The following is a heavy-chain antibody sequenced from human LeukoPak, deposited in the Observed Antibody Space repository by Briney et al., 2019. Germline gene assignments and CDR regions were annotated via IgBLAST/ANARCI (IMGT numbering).Heavy chain of an antibody. CDR3: TRRSSAAGRQYFDY. Sequence: GGSLRLSCAASGFTFSSYSMNWVRQAPGKGLEWVSSISSSSSYIYYADSVKGRFTISRDNAKNSLYLQMNSLRAEDTAVYYCTRRSSAAGRQYFDYWGQGTLVTVPS. CDR1: GFTFSSYS. V-gene: IGHV3-21*01. D-gene: IGHD6-13*01. CDR2: ISSSSSYI. J-gene: IGHJ4*02.